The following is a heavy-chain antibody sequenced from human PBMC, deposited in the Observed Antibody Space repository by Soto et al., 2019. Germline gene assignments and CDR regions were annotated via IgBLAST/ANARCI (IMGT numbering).Heavy chain of an antibody. D-gene: IGHD1-26*01. Sequence: EVRLLESGGGLVQPGGSQRVSCRASGFTFSSYAMAWVRRAPGKGLEWVSGISGTGGTTYYADSVKGRFTVSRDTSENTLYLDMASLKAEDTGMYYCAKGVSFSPAYYFASWGQGSQVTVSS. J-gene: IGHJ4*02. CDR3: AKGVSFSPAYYFAS. V-gene: IGHV3-23*01. CDR1: GFTFSSYA. CDR2: ISGTGGTT.